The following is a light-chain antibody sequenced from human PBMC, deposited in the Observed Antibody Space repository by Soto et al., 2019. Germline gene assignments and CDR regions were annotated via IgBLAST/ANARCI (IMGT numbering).Light chain of an antibody. CDR1: QSVSSN. J-gene: IGKJ1*01. CDR3: QQYNNWPQT. V-gene: IGKV3-15*01. Sequence: EIVMTQSPATLSVSPGERAPLSCRASQSVSSNLAWYQQKPGQAPRLLIYGASTRATGIPARFSGSGSGTEFTLTISSLQSEEFAVYYCQQYNNWPQTVGQGTKVDIK. CDR2: GAS.